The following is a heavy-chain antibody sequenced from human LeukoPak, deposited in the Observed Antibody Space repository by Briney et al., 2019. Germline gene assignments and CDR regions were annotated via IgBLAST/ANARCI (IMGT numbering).Heavy chain of an antibody. CDR3: ARDRDVDIVATESDAFDI. D-gene: IGHD5-12*01. CDR1: GFTFSSYS. J-gene: IGHJ3*02. CDR2: ISSSSSYI. Sequence: GGSLRLSCAASGFTFSSYSMNWVRQAPGKGLEWVSSISSSSSYIYYADSVKGRFTISRDNAKNSLYLQMNSLRAEDTAVYYCARDRDVDIVATESDAFDIWGQGTMVTVSS. V-gene: IGHV3-21*01.